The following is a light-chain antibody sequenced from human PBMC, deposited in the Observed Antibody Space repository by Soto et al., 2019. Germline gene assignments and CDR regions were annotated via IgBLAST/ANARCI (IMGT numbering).Light chain of an antibody. Sequence: QSALTQPHSASGTPGQRVTISCSGSSSNIGANSVQWFQQLPGTAPKVLIYSSNHRPSGVPERFSGSKSGTSASLAISELQSDDEADYYCAAWDDSLNGHVFGTGTKATVL. J-gene: IGLJ1*01. V-gene: IGLV1-44*01. CDR3: AAWDDSLNGHV. CDR2: SSN. CDR1: SSNIGANS.